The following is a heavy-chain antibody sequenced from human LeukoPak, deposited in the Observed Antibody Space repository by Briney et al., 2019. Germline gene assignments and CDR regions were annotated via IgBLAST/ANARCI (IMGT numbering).Heavy chain of an antibody. CDR2: TSSSGST. D-gene: IGHD4-11*01. V-gene: IGHV4-39*07. J-gene: IGHJ4*02. Sequence: PETLSLTCTVSGGSISSSSYYWGWIRQPPGKGLEWIGRTSSSGSTNYNPSLRSQVTISVDTSKNQFSLKLNSVTAADTPVYYCARATDYPWYFDHWGQGTLVTVSS. CDR1: GGSISSSSYY. CDR3: ARATDYPWYFDH.